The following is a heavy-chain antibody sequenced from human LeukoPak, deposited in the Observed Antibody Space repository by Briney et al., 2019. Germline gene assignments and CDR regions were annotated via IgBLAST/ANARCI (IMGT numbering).Heavy chain of an antibody. CDR1: GGSVSSGSYY. CDR3: ARQEIVVVTPGDFQR. J-gene: IGHJ1*01. V-gene: IGHV4-61*01. Sequence: SETLSLTCTVSGGSVSSGSYYWSWIRQPPGKGLEWIGYIYYSGSTNYNPSLKSRVTISVDTSKNQFSLKLSSVTAADTAVYYCARQEIVVVTPGDFQRWGQGTLVTVSS. CDR2: IYYSGST. D-gene: IGHD2-21*02.